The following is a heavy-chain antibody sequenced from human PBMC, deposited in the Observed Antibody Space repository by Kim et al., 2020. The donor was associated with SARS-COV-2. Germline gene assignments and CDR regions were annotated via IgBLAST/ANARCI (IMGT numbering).Heavy chain of an antibody. Sequence: DYNPSLKRRVTISLDTSRNQFSLRLTSVTATDTAVYYCARGDYFYYAMDVWGQGTTVTVSS. V-gene: IGHV4-30-2*04. J-gene: IGHJ6*02. CDR3: ARGDYFYYAMDV.